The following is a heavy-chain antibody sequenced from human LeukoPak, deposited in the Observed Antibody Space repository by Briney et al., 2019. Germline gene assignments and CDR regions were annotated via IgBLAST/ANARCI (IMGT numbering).Heavy chain of an antibody. V-gene: IGHV4-59*01. Sequence: SETLSLTCTVSGGSISSYYWSWIRQPPGKGLEWLGYIYYSGSTNYNPSLKSRVTISVDTSKNQFSLKLSSVTAADTAVYYCAREVVPAAEGWFDPWGQGTLVTVSS. CDR3: AREVVPAAEGWFDP. CDR2: IYYSGST. CDR1: GGSISSYY. D-gene: IGHD2-2*01. J-gene: IGHJ5*02.